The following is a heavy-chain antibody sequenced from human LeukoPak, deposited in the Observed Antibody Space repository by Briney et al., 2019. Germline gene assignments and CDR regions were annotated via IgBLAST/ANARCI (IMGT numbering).Heavy chain of an antibody. J-gene: IGHJ4*02. CDR2: IHYSGII. D-gene: IGHD6-19*01. CDR3: ARGSGWFNY. Sequence: PSETLSLTCTVSGGSISSSHWSWVRQPPGKGLEWIGNIHYSGIINYNPSLKSRVTISVDTSKNQFSLKLNTVTAADTAVYYCARGSGWFNYWGQGTLVTVSS. V-gene: IGHV4-59*01. CDR1: GGSISSSH.